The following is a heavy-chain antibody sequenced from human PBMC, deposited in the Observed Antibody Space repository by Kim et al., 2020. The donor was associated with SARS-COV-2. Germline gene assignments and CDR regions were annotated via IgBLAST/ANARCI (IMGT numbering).Heavy chain of an antibody. CDR1: GFTFSSYA. Sequence: GGSLRLSCAASGFTFSSYAMSWVRQAPGKGLEWVAVIYSGGSSTYYADSVKGRFTISRDNSKNTLYLQMNSLRAEDTAVYYCAKTGYYGSGSQSYYYYGMDVWGQGTTVTVSS. CDR2: IYSGGSST. CDR3: AKTGYYGSGSQSYYYYGMDV. V-gene: IGHV3-23*03. J-gene: IGHJ6*02. D-gene: IGHD3-10*01.